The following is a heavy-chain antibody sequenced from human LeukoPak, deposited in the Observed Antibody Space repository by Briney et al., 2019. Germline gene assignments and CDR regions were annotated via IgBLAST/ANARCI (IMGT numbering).Heavy chain of an antibody. Sequence: GGSVTLSCGASGLPLRSYGMHGLRQAPGKGVEGVAFIRYYGCNKLYADSVKGRFTISRDNSKNTLYLQINSLRAEDTAVYYFAKDWRYFDLKDDFDKCGEGAMVTVSS. CDR2: IRYYGCNK. CDR1: GLPLRSYG. J-gene: IGHJ3*02. D-gene: IGHD3-9*01. CDR3: AKDWRYFDLKDDFDK. V-gene: IGHV3-30*02.